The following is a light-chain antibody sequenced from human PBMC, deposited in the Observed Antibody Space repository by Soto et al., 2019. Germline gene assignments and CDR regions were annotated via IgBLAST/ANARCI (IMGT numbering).Light chain of an antibody. J-gene: IGLJ1*01. CDR1: SSDVGTYNL. CDR3: SSYGGSSALPYV. Sequence: QSALAQPASVSGSPEQSVTISCTGTSSDVGTYNLVSWYQQHPGKAPKLIIYEVAERPSGVSNRFSGSKFGNTASLTISGLLPEDEADYYCSSYGGSSALPYVFGAGTKLTVL. V-gene: IGLV2-23*02. CDR2: EVA.